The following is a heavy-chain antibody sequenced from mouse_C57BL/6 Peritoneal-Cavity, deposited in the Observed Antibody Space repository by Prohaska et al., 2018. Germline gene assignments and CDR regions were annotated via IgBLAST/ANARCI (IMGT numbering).Heavy chain of an antibody. Sequence: EVKLLQSGGGLVQPGGSLHLSCAASGIDFSRYWMSWVRRAPGKGLEWIGDINPDSSTINYAPFLKDKFIISRDNAKNTLYLQMSKVRSEDTALYYCACPVVPYWYFDVWCTGTTVTVSS. CDR1: GIDFSRYW. CDR3: ACPVVPYWYFDV. V-gene: IGHV4-1*01. CDR2: INPDSSTI. J-gene: IGHJ1*03. D-gene: IGHD1-1*02.